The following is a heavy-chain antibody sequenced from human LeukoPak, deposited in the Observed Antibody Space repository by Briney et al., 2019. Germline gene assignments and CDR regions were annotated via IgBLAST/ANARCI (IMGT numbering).Heavy chain of an antibody. CDR3: ARGVYWFDP. V-gene: IGHV4-30-2*01. Sequence: SETLSLTCAVSGGSISSGGYSWSWIRQPPGKGLEWIGYIYHSGSTYCNPSLKSRVTISVDRSKNQFSLKLSSVTAADTAVYYCARGVYWFDPWGQGTLVTVSS. CDR2: IYHSGST. CDR1: GGSISSGGYS. J-gene: IGHJ5*02.